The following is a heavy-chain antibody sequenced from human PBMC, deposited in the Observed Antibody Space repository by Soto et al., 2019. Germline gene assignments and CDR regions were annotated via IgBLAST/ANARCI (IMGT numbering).Heavy chain of an antibody. Sequence: SETLSLTCTVSGGSISSSSYYWGWIRQPPGKGLEWIGSIYYSGSTYYNPSLKSRVTISVDTPKNLFSRKLSSVTAADTAVYYCVRRDEGRAGIDYWGQGTLVTDSS. CDR1: GGSISSSSYY. CDR2: IYYSGST. V-gene: IGHV4-39*01. D-gene: IGHD3-10*01. CDR3: VRRDEGRAGIDY. J-gene: IGHJ4*02.